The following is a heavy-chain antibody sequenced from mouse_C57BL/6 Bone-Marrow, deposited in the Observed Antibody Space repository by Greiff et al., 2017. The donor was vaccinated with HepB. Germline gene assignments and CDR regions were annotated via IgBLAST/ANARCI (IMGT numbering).Heavy chain of an antibody. CDR1: GYTFTDYN. J-gene: IGHJ2*01. V-gene: IGHV1-22*01. CDR2: INPNNGGT. CDR3: AKPLLLRKGFDY. Sequence: EVQLQQSGPELVKPGASVKMSCKASGYTFTDYNMHWVKQSHGKSLEWIGYINPNNGGTSYNQKFKGKATLTVNKSSSTAYMELRSLTSEDSAVYYCAKPLLLRKGFDYWGQGTTLTVSS. D-gene: IGHD1-1*01.